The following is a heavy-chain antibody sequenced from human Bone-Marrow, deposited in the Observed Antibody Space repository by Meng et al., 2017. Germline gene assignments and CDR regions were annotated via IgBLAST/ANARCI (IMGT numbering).Heavy chain of an antibody. CDR3: ASNYYDSSGYYYVFNELQGTFDY. D-gene: IGHD3-22*01. CDR1: GYSISSGYY. V-gene: IGHV4-38-2*02. Sequence: SETLSLTCTVSGYSISSGYYWGWIRQPPGKGLEWIGSIYHSGSTYYNPSLKSRVTISVDTSKNQFSLKLSSVTAADTAVYYCASNYYDSSGYYYVFNELQGTFDYWGQGTLVTVSS. CDR2: IYHSGST. J-gene: IGHJ4*02.